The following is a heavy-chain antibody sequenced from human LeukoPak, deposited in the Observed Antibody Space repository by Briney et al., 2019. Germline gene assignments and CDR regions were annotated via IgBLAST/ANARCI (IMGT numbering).Heavy chain of an antibody. CDR1: GFTFSDHY. D-gene: IGHD2/OR15-2a*01. CDR3: ARVYRVSGFDY. Sequence: PGGSLRLSCAASGFTFSDHYMDWVRQAPGKGLEWVGRTRNKANSYTTEYAASVKGRFTISRDDSKNSLYLQMNSLKTEDTAVYYCARVYRVSGFDYWGQGTLVTVSS. CDR2: TRNKANSYTT. J-gene: IGHJ4*02. V-gene: IGHV3-72*01.